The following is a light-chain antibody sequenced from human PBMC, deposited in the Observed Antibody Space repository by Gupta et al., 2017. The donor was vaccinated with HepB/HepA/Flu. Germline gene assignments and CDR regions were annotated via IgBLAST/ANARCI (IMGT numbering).Light chain of an antibody. CDR3: HQRNTWPLP. J-gene: IGKJ3*01. Sequence: EIVLTQSPATLSVSPGERATLSCRASQSVGNYLAWYQHKPGQAPRLLIYDASNSATGITARFNGTGTGTELTLTIITRETEDAAVYYCHQRNTWPLPFGHGTKVDIK. CDR1: QSVGNY. CDR2: DAS. V-gene: IGKV3-11*01.